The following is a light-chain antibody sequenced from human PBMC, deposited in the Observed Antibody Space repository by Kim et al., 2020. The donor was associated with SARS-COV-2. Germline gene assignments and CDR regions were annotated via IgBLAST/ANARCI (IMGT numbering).Light chain of an antibody. V-gene: IGKV3-15*01. CDR3: QQYNNRGT. J-gene: IGKJ1*01. CDR2: GVS. CDR1: QSVSSN. Sequence: EIVMTQSPATLSVSPGERATLSCRASQSVSSNLAWYQQKPGQAPRLLIYGVSTRATGIPARFSGSGSGTEFTLTISSLQSEDFAVYYCQQYNNRGTFGQGTKVDIK.